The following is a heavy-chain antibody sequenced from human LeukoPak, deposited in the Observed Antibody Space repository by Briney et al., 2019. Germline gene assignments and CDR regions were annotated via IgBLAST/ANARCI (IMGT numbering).Heavy chain of an antibody. CDR1: GGSISSSKYY. D-gene: IGHD4-23*01. V-gene: IGHV4-39*07. CDR2: IFNSGNT. CDR3: AREVADYGGYYYYHYMDV. J-gene: IGHJ6*03. Sequence: PSETLSLTCTVSGGSISSSKYYWGWIRQPPGKGLEWIGTIFNSGNTHYNPSLKSRVTMSVDTSKNQFSLKLSSVTAADTAMYHCAREVADYGGYYYYHYMDVWGKGTTVTISS.